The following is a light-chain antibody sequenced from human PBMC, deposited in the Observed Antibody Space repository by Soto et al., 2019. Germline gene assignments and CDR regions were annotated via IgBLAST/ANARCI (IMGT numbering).Light chain of an antibody. V-gene: IGLV2-14*03. Sequence: PAFGGPGQSLTTSLPGKNKDVGGYNYVSWYQHHPGKVPQLLIYDVSNRPSGVSNRFSGSKSGNTASLTISGLQAEDEADYYCYSYTSSNTYVFGTGTRSPS. CDR2: DVS. CDR3: YSYTSSNTYV. J-gene: IGLJ1*01. CDR1: NKDVGGYNY.